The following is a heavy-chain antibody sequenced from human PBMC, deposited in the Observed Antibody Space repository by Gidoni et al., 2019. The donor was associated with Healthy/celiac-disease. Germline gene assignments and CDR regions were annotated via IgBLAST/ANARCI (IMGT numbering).Heavy chain of an antibody. D-gene: IGHD6-19*01. V-gene: IGHV1-3*01. CDR2: INAGNGNT. CDR1: GYTFTSYA. CDR3: ARAGGWEQWLVKGVGY. Sequence: QVQLVQSGAEVKKPGASVKVSCKASGYTFTSYAMHWVRQAPGQRLEWMGWINAGNGNTKYSRKFQGRVTITRDTSASTAYMELSSLRSEDTAVYYCARAGGWEQWLVKGVGYWGQGTLVTVSS. J-gene: IGHJ4*02.